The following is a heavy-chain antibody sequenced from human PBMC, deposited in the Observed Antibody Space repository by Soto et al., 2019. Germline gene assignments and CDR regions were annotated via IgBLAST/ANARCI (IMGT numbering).Heavy chain of an antibody. D-gene: IGHD3-9*01. CDR3: AREGYDILTGYYNVGY. Sequence: SETLSLTCTVSGGSISSGDYYWSWSRQPPGKGREWIGYIYYSGSTYYNPSLKSRVTISVDTAKNQCSLKLSAVTAADTAVYYCAREGYDILTGYYNVGYWGQGTLVTVSS. CDR1: GGSISSGDYY. CDR2: IYYSGST. V-gene: IGHV4-30-4*01. J-gene: IGHJ4*02.